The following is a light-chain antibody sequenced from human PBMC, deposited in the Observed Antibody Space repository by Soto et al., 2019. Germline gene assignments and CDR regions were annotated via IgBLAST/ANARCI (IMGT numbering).Light chain of an antibody. CDR3: QNRRNWPFN. CDR2: DAS. CDR1: QSVSRY. V-gene: IGKV3-11*01. J-gene: IGKJ4*01. Sequence: EIVLTQSPATLSLSPGERATLSCRASQSVSRYLAWYQQKPGQAPRLLIYDASNRATGIPARFSGSGSGTDFNLTISSLDPEDFTTYYCQNRRNWPFNFGGGTKVEIK.